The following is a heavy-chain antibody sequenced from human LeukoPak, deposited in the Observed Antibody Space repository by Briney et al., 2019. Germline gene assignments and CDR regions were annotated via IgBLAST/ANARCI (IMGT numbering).Heavy chain of an antibody. CDR3: ASASTVTQYYFDY. CDR1: GYTFTGYY. Sequence: ASVKVSRKASGYTFTGYYMHWVRQAPGQGLEWMGWINPNSGGTNYAQKFQGRVTMTRDTSISTAYMELSRLRSDDTAVYYCASASTVTQYYFDYWGQGTLVTVSS. J-gene: IGHJ4*02. V-gene: IGHV1-2*02. D-gene: IGHD4-17*01. CDR2: INPNSGGT.